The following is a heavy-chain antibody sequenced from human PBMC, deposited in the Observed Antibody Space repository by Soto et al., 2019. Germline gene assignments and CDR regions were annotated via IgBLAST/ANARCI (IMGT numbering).Heavy chain of an antibody. Sequence: QVQLVESGGGVVQPGRSLRLSCAASGFTFSSYGMHWVRQAPGKGLEWVAVIWYDGSNKYYADSVKGRFTISRDNSKNTLYLQMNSLRAEDTAVYYCARSGDLGYCSGGSCHYYYGMDVWGQGTTVTVSS. CDR2: IWYDGSNK. J-gene: IGHJ6*02. V-gene: IGHV3-33*01. CDR1: GFTFSSYG. CDR3: ARSGDLGYCSGGSCHYYYGMDV. D-gene: IGHD2-15*01.